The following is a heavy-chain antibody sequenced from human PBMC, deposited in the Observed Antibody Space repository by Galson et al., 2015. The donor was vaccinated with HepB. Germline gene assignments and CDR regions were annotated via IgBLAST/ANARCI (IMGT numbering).Heavy chain of an antibody. D-gene: IGHD3-22*01. CDR3: ARVVSSGYYYGSDSVAFDI. V-gene: IGHV4-4*07. CDR1: GGSISNYY. CDR2: IYTTGST. J-gene: IGHJ3*02. Sequence: SETLSLTCTVSGGSISNYYWSWIRQPAGKGLEWIGRIYTTGSTNYNPSLKSRLTMSVDTSKNQFSLKLSSVTAADTAVYYCARVVSSGYYYGSDSVAFDIWAQGTMVTVSS.